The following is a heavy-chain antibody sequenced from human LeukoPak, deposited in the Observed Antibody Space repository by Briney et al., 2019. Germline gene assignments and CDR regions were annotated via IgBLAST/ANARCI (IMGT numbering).Heavy chain of an antibody. CDR2: IKQDKSEE. CDR1: GFTFSSHW. V-gene: IGHV3-7*04. J-gene: IGHJ6*02. Sequence: GGSLRLSCAASGFTFSSHWMSWVRQAPGKGLEWVANIKQDKSEEYYVDSVRGRFTISRDNAKNSQYLQMNSLRVEDTAVYYCVRGMDVWGQGTTVTVSS. CDR3: VRGMDV.